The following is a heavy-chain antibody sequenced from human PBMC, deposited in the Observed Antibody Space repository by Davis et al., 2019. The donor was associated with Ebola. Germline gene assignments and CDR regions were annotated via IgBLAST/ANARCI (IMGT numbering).Heavy chain of an antibody. CDR2: IYSGGGT. CDR3: AKDWSSGWPNDAFDI. D-gene: IGHD6-19*01. V-gene: IGHV3-53*01. Sequence: GESLKISCAASGFTVSSNYMSWVRQAPGKGLEWVSVIYSGGGTYYADSVKGRFTISRDNSKNTLYLQMNSLRAEDTAVYYCAKDWSSGWPNDAFDIWGQGTMVTVSS. J-gene: IGHJ3*02. CDR1: GFTVSSNY.